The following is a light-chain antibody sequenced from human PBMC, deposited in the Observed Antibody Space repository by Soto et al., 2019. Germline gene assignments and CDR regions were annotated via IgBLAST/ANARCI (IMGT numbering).Light chain of an antibody. Sequence: EIVLTQSPGTLSLSPGERATLSCRASQSVSSSYLAWYQQKPGQAPRLLIYGASSRATGIPDRFSGSGSGTDFKLSISRLEPDDFAVYYCQQYGLFTFGPGTKVDIK. CDR3: QQYGLFT. V-gene: IGKV3-20*01. CDR1: QSVSSSY. J-gene: IGKJ3*01. CDR2: GAS.